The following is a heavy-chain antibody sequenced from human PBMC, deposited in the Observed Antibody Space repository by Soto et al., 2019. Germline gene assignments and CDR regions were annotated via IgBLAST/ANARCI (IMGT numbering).Heavy chain of an antibody. D-gene: IGHD4-17*01. CDR2: IYHSGST. CDR1: GGSVNSGTDY. V-gene: IGHV4-30-2*01. J-gene: IGHJ5*02. Sequence: PSETLSLTCTVSGGSVNSGTDYWSWIRQPPGKGLEWIGYIYHSGSTYYNPSLKSRVTISVDRSKNQFSLKLSSVTAADTAVYYCARATVVTPGAGTDNWFDPWGQGTLVTVSS. CDR3: ARATVVTPGAGTDNWFDP.